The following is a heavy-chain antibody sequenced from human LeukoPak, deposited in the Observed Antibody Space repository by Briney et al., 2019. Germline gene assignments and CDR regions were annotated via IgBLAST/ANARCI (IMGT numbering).Heavy chain of an antibody. D-gene: IGHD6-13*01. Sequence: GGSLRLSCAASGFPFSSYSMTWVRQAPGKGLEWVANIKPDGTTKFYVDSVKGRFTISRDNALNPLYLQMNSLRAEGTAIYYCARSIPYGTTWYGRSDYWGQGTLVTVSS. CDR1: GFPFSSYS. CDR2: IKPDGTTK. V-gene: IGHV3-7*03. CDR3: ARSIPYGTTWYGRSDY. J-gene: IGHJ4*02.